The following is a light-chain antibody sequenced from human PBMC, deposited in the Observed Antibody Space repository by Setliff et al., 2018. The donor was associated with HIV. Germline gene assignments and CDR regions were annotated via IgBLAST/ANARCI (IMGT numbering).Light chain of an antibody. V-gene: IGLV7-46*01. CDR2: DTN. CDR1: TGPVTGSHY. J-gene: IGLJ2*01. Sequence: QAVVTQEPSLTVSPGGTVTLTCGSSTGPVTGSHYPYWFQQKPGQAPRTLIFDTNNKHSWTPARFSGSLLWGKAALTLSVAQAEDEADYYCLVFYSGDRPVFGGGTKVTVL. CDR3: LVFYSGDRPV.